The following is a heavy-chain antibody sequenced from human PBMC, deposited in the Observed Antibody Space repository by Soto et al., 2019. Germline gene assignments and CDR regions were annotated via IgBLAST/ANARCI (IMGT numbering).Heavy chain of an antibody. CDR1: GDSVSSNSAA. CDR3: ARDTWGINGTKIYYYYGMDV. Sequence: SQTLSLTCAISGDSVSSNSAAWNWIRQSPSRGLEWLGRTYYRSKWYNDYAVSVKSRITINPDTSKNQFSLQLNSVTPEDTAVYYCARDTWGINGTKIYYYYGMDVWGQGTTVTVSS. J-gene: IGHJ6*02. V-gene: IGHV6-1*01. CDR2: TYYRSKWYN. D-gene: IGHD1-7*01.